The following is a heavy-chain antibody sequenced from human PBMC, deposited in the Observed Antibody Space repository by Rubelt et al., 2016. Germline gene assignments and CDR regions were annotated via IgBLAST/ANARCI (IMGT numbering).Heavy chain of an antibody. D-gene: IGHD2-15*01. CDR2: INHSGST. J-gene: IGHJ4*02. CDR1: GGSFSGYY. Sequence: QVQLQQWGAGLLKPSETLSLTCAVYGGSFSGYYWSWIRQPPGKGLEWIGEINHSGSTSYNPSLNSRVTISADASKNQFSLKLNSVTAADTAGYYCARSCMVVSAIDYWGQGTLVTVSS. V-gene: IGHV4-34*01. CDR3: ARSCMVVSAIDY.